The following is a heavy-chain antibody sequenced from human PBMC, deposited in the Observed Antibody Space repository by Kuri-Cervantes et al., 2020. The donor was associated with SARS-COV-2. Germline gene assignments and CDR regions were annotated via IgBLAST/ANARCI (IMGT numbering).Heavy chain of an antibody. Sequence: GGSLRLSCAASGXXXSSYSMNWVRQAPGKGLEWVSYIISSSSTXYYADSVKGRFTISRDNAKNSLYLQMNSLRDEDTAVYYCAXQYYDILTGXXLYGMDVWGQGTTVTVSS. J-gene: IGHJ6*02. CDR2: IISSSSTX. CDR1: GXXXSSYS. V-gene: IGHV3-48*02. D-gene: IGHD3-9*01. CDR3: AXQYYDILTGXXLYGMDV.